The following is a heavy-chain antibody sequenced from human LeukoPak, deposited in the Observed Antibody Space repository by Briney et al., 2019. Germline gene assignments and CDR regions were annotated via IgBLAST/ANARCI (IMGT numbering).Heavy chain of an antibody. V-gene: IGHV3-74*01. D-gene: IGHD3-22*01. CDR2: IKSDGGT. CDR3: ARAPSEIGGYYPEYFRH. J-gene: IGHJ1*01. CDR1: GFTFGTYW. Sequence: GGSLRLSCAASGFTFGTYWMHWVRQAPGKGLVWVSRIKSDGGTNYADSVKGRFTISRDNAKKTVSLQMNSLRPEDTGVYYCARAPSEIGGYYPEYFRHWGQGTLVTVSS.